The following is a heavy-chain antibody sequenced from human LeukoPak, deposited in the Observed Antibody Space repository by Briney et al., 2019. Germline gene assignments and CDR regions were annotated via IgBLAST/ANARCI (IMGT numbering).Heavy chain of an antibody. CDR1: GYTFTDYY. J-gene: IGHJ4*02. V-gene: IGHV1-69-2*01. D-gene: IGHD7-27*01. CDR2: VDPEDSET. Sequence: GASVKVSCKASGYTFTDYYMHWVQQAPGKGLEWMGRVDPEDSETIYAEKFQGRVTITADTSTDTAYMELSSLRSEDTAVYYCATASETGDLYYWGQGTLVTVSS. CDR3: ATASETGDLYY.